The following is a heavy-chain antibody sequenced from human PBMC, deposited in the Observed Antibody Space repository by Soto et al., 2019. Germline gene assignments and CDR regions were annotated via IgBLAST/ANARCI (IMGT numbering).Heavy chain of an antibody. Sequence: SVTLSLTCTVSGGSISSYYWSWIRQPAGKGLEWIGRIYTSGSTNYNPSLTSRVTMSVDTSKNQFSPKLSSVTAADTAVYYCARDMVRGVEDYGMDVWGQGTTVTVS. D-gene: IGHD3-10*01. V-gene: IGHV4-4*07. CDR3: ARDMVRGVEDYGMDV. J-gene: IGHJ6*02. CDR2: IYTSGST. CDR1: GGSISSYY.